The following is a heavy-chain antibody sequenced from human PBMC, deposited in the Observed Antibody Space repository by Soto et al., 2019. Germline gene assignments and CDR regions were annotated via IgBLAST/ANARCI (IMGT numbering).Heavy chain of an antibody. CDR1: GFTFSSYA. V-gene: IGHV3-30-3*01. D-gene: IGHD6-13*01. J-gene: IGHJ4*02. Sequence: SLRLSCAASGFTFSSYAMHWVRQAPGKGLDWVAVISYDGSNKYYADSVKGRFTISRDNSKNTLYLQMNSLRAEDTAVYYCARDLDVSEAGKPSSGAMGCWGQGTLVPVSP. CDR3: ARDLDVSEAGKPSSGAMGC. CDR2: ISYDGSNK.